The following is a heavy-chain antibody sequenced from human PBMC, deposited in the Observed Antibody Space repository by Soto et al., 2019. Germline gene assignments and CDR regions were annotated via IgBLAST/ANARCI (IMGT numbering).Heavy chain of an antibody. Sequence: PSETLSLTCTVSGGSISSYYWSWIRQPPGKGLEWIGYIYYSGSTNYNPSLKSRVTISVDTSKNQFSLKLSSVTAADTAVYYCARHLKLRYFDWSYDAFDIWGQGTMVTVSS. CDR1: GGSISSYY. CDR3: ARHLKLRYFDWSYDAFDI. V-gene: IGHV4-59*08. J-gene: IGHJ3*02. CDR2: IYYSGST. D-gene: IGHD3-9*01.